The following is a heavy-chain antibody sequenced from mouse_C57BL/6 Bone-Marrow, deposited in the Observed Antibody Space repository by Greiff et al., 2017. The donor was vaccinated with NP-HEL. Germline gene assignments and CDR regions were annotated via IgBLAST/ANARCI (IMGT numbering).Heavy chain of an antibody. J-gene: IGHJ1*03. V-gene: IGHV6-6*01. CDR1: GFTFSDAW. CDR2: IRNKANTHAT. Sequence: EVKLEESGGGLVQPGGSMKLSCAASGFTFSDAWMDWVRQSPEKGLEWVAEIRNKANTHATYYAESVKGRFTISRDDSKSSVYLQMNSLRAEDTGIYYCTTSGYYGEGYFDVWGTGTAVTVSS. CDR3: TTSGYYGEGYFDV. D-gene: IGHD1-2*01.